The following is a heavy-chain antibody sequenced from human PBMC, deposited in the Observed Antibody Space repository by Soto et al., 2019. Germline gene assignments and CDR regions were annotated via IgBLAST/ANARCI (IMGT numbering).Heavy chain of an antibody. CDR3: ARGTTFLFDY. J-gene: IGHJ4*02. CDR1: GGSISSYY. CDR2: IYYSGST. V-gene: IGHV4-59*06. Sequence: SETLSLTCTVSGGSISSYYWSWIRQHPEKGLEWIGYIYYSGSTYYNPSLKSRVSISVDTPKNRFSLNLSSVTAADTAVYFCARGTTFLFDYWGQGTLVTVSS.